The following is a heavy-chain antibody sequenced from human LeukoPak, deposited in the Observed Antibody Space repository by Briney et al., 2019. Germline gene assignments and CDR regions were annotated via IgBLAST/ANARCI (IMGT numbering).Heavy chain of an antibody. CDR1: GGSFSGYY. J-gene: IGHJ4*02. V-gene: IGHV4-34*01. D-gene: IGHD6-6*01. CDR3: ARGRMGTIAARRNLDY. Sequence: KPSETLSLTCAVYGGSFSGYYWSWIRQPPGKGLEWIGEINHSGSTNYNPSLKSRVTISVDTSKNQFSLKLSSVTAADTAVYYCARGRMGTIAARRNLDYWGQGTLVTVSS. CDR2: INHSGST.